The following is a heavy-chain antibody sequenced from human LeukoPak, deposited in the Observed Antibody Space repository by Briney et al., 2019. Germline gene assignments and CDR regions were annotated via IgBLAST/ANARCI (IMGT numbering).Heavy chain of an antibody. CDR2: IYYRGST. CDR1: GGSVSSYY. D-gene: IGHD6-19*01. J-gene: IGHJ6*02. Sequence: SETLSLTCTVSGGSVSSYYWSWIRQPPGKGLEWIGYIYYRGSTNYNPSLKSRVTISVDTSKNQFSLKLSSVTAADTAVYYCARNRGWYATDVWGQGAAVTVSS. CDR3: ARNRGWYATDV. V-gene: IGHV4-59*02.